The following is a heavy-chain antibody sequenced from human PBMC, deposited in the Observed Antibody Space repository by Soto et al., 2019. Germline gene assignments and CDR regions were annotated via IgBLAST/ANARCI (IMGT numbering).Heavy chain of an antibody. CDR3: ARHTPAISISDH. Sequence: SESLTPNFIPSVCTIRTSSDYWGWIRQPPGKGLEWIGSIYYSGSTYYNPSLKSRVTISLDTSKNQFSLKLSSVTAADTAVYYCARHTPAISISDHWGQG. V-gene: IGHV4-39*01. J-gene: IGHJ1*01. D-gene: IGHD2-15*01. CDR2: IYYSGST. CDR1: VCTIRTSSDY.